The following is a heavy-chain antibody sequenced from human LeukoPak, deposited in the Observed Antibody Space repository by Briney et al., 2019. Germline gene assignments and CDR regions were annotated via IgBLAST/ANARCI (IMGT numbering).Heavy chain of an antibody. D-gene: IGHD1-1*01. CDR1: GCTFSNYA. Sequence: GGSLRLSCAASGCTFSNYAMFWVRQAPGEGLEWFSVIRGSGSNTDYADSAKGRFTISRDNSKDTLSLQLNSLRAEGPAIYYCAKLVRTGSTPTDSWGQGTLVTVSS. V-gene: IGHV3-23*01. J-gene: IGHJ5*01. CDR3: AKLVRTGSTPTDS. CDR2: IRGSGSNT.